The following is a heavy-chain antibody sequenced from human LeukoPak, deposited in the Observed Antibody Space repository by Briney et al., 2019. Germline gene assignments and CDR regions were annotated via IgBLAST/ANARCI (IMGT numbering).Heavy chain of an antibody. CDR3: ARVFRGSYGY. CDR2: INHSGST. J-gene: IGHJ4*02. D-gene: IGHD5-12*01. CDR1: GFTFSSYA. V-gene: IGHV4-34*01. Sequence: SGGSLRLSCAASGFTFSSYAMSWVRQPPGKGLEWIGEINHSGSTNYNPSLKSRVTISVDTSKNQFSLKLSSVTAADTAVYYCARVFRGSYGYWGQGTLVTVSS.